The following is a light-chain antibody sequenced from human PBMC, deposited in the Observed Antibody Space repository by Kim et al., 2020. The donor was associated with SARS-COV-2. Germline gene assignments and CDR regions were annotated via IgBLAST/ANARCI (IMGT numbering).Light chain of an antibody. CDR3: RISTHLPYT. J-gene: IGKJ2*01. V-gene: IGKV2D-29*01. Sequence: IVMTQTPLSLSVTPGQPASISCNSAQSLLHADGKTYLYWYLQKPGQPPQLLMYEVFNRFFGVPDRFSGSGSGTDFTLKISRGEAEDVGVYYCRISTHLPYTFAQGTRLEF. CDR1: QSLLHADGKTY. CDR2: EVF.